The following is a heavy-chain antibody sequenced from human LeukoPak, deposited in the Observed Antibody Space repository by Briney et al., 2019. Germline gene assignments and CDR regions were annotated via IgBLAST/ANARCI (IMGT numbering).Heavy chain of an antibody. CDR3: ARLSAYYYGSYFYYYMDV. Sequence: GGTLRLSCAASGFSFSSYWMSWVRQAPGKGPEWVANINQVESEKYSVDSVKGRFTISRDNAKNSVYLQMKNLRAEDTALYYCARLSAYYYGSYFYYYMDVWGKGTTVTVSS. D-gene: IGHD3-10*01. CDR1: GFSFSSYW. J-gene: IGHJ6*03. CDR2: INQVESEK. V-gene: IGHV3-7*01.